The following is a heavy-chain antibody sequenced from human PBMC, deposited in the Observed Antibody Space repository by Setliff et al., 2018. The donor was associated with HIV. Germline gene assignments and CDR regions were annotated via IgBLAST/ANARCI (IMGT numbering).Heavy chain of an antibody. V-gene: IGHV3-33*08. CDR2: IWYDASKK. Sequence: GGSLRLSCAASGFTFSAYNMNWVRQAPGKGLEWVALIWYDASKKEYSDSVKGRFNILRDDSKKTAYLQMNSLRAEDTAVYYCARDPKYYYGSGRGFDYWGQGTLVTVSS. CDR1: GFTFSAYN. CDR3: ARDPKYYYGSGRGFDY. D-gene: IGHD3-10*01. J-gene: IGHJ4*02.